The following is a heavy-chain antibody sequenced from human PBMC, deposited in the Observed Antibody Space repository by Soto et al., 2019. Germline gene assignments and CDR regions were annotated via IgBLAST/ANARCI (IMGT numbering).Heavy chain of an antibody. J-gene: IGHJ3*02. CDR1: GFTVGVTH. CDR3: ARDCSDTTCYEGAFNI. Sequence: EVQLVESGGGLVQPGGFLRLSCAASGFTVGVTHMTWVRQAPGKGLEWVSIIYRGGGAYYADSVRGRFTISRDNSENTLFLQMNRLRAEDTAVYYCARDCSDTTCYEGAFNIWGQGTMVTVSS. CDR2: IYRGGGA. D-gene: IGHD2-2*01. V-gene: IGHV3-66*01.